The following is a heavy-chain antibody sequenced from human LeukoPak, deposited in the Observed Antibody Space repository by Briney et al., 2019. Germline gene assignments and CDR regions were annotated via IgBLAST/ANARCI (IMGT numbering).Heavy chain of an antibody. V-gene: IGHV4-34*01. CDR1: GSSISSGYY. D-gene: IGHD6-6*01. Sequence: SETLSLTCTVYGSSISSGYYWSWIRQPPGKGLEWIGEINHSGSTNYNPSLKSRVTISVDTSKNQFSLKLSSVTAADTAVYYCARGRIAARRHYYYYMDVWAKGPRSPSP. CDR2: INHSGST. CDR3: ARGRIAARRHYYYYMDV. J-gene: IGHJ6*03.